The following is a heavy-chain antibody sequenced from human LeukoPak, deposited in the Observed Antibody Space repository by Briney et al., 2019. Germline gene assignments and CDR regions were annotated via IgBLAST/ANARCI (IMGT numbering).Heavy chain of an antibody. V-gene: IGHV1-69*05. D-gene: IGHD1-26*01. Sequence: SVKVSCKASGGTFSSYAISWVRQAPGQGLEWMGGIIPIFGTANYAQKFQGRVTITTDESTSTAYMELSSLRSEDTAVYYCARGYYDRYAFDIWGQGTMVTVSS. CDR3: ARGYYDRYAFDI. CDR1: GGTFSSYA. J-gene: IGHJ3*02. CDR2: IIPIFGTA.